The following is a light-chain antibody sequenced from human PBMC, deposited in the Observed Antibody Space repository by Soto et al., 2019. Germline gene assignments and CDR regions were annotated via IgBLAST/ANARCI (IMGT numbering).Light chain of an antibody. CDR1: EDISRW. J-gene: IGKJ3*01. V-gene: IGKV1-5*03. Sequence: DVRMTQFPSTMSASVGDRVTITCRASEDISRWLAWYQQKPGKAPKLLIYQASSLENGVPSRFSGSGSETEFTLTISSLQPDDSATYYCQQYNFPPTFGPGTKVEIK. CDR3: QQYNFPPT. CDR2: QAS.